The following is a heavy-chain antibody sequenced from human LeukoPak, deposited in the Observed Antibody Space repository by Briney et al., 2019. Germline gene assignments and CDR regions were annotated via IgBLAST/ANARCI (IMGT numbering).Heavy chain of an antibody. CDR1: GFTVSSNC. D-gene: IGHD3-10*01. CDR2: IYRGGSQ. CDR3: AQSGRYWYFDL. Sequence: GGSLRLSCAASGFTVSSNCMSSVSQAARKGLGWVSGIYRGGSQYYADSVKGRLTISRDNSKNTLYLQMNSLRAEDTAVYYCAQSGRYWYFDLWGRGTLVTVSS. V-gene: IGHV3-53*01. J-gene: IGHJ2*01.